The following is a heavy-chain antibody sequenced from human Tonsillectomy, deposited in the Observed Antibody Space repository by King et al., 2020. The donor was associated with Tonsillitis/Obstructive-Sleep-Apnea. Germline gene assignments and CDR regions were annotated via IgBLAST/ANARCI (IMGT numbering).Heavy chain of an antibody. Sequence: EVQLVESGGGLVQPGESLRLSCAASGFTASRNDMSWGRQAPGKGLEWGSVIYSGGATYYADSVKGRFTISRDNSKNTVYLQMKSLRVADTAVYYCARGEAWGTNLEFDYWSQATPVTAPS. V-gene: IGHV3-66*01. J-gene: IGHJ4*02. CDR2: IYSGGAT. CDR1: GFTASRND. CDR3: ARGEAWGTNLEFDY. D-gene: IGHD3-3*01.